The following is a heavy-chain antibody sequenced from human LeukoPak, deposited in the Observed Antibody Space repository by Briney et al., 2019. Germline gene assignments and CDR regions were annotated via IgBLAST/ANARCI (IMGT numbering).Heavy chain of an antibody. J-gene: IGHJ4*02. CDR3: AREYTAMAYDY. Sequence: GGSLILSCVASGFAFSDDSMNWVRQPPGKGLEWVSSISSTSKYIYYADSVKGRFTISRDNAKNSLFLQMNNLRVDDSAVYYCAREYTAMAYDYWGQGNLVTVSS. V-gene: IGHV3-21*01. CDR2: ISSTSKYI. CDR1: GFAFSDDS. D-gene: IGHD5-18*01.